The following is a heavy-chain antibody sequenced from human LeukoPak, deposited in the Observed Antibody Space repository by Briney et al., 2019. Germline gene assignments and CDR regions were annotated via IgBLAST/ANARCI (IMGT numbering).Heavy chain of an antibody. Sequence: GAXXKVSCKTSGYTFTDYDINWVRQATGQGLEWMGWMNPNSGNTGYAQKFQGRVTITRNTSISTAYMELSSLRSEDTAVYYCARGRGDFWSGYYRAGGSWFDPWGQGTLVTVSS. V-gene: IGHV1-8*03. J-gene: IGHJ5*02. CDR1: GYTFTDYD. CDR3: ARGRGDFWSGYYRAGGSWFDP. CDR2: MNPNSGNT. D-gene: IGHD3-3*01.